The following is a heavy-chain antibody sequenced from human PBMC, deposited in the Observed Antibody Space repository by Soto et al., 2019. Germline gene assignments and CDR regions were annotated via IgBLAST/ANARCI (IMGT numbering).Heavy chain of an antibody. Sequence: GASVKVSCKASGYTFASYGISWVRQAPGQGLEWMGWISAYNGNTYYAQKLQGRVTMTTDTSTSTAYMELRSLRSDDTAVYYYARVYYYDSSGYPDYYYYGMDVWGQGTTLTVSS. J-gene: IGHJ6*02. CDR2: ISAYNGNT. CDR1: GYTFASYG. D-gene: IGHD3-22*01. CDR3: ARVYYYDSSGYPDYYYYGMDV. V-gene: IGHV1-18*01.